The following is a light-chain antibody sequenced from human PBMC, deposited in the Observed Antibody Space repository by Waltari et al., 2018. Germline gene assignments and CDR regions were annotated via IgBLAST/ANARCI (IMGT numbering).Light chain of an antibody. CDR1: HSDLGSCNF. CDR2: EVT. J-gene: IGLJ3*02. CDR3: SSYAGNNIWV. Sequence: QSPLPQPPSASGSLGQSVTLSCPGTHSDLGSCNFVSWPQQHPGKAPKIIIYEVTRRPSGVPDRFSGSKSGNTASLTVSGLQAEDEAYYYCSSYAGNNIWVFGGGTKVTVL. V-gene: IGLV2-8*01.